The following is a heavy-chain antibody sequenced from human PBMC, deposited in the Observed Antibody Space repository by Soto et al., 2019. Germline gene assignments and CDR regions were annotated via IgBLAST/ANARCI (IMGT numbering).Heavy chain of an antibody. Sequence: GGSLRLSCAASGFTFSSYAMHWVRQAPGKGLEWVAVISYGGSNKYYADSVKGRFTISRDNSKNTLYLQMNSLRAEDTAVYYCAREVGVDTAMENGDWFDPWGQGTLVTVSS. CDR2: ISYGGSNK. CDR1: GFTFSSYA. V-gene: IGHV3-30-3*01. J-gene: IGHJ5*02. CDR3: AREVGVDTAMENGDWFDP. D-gene: IGHD5-18*01.